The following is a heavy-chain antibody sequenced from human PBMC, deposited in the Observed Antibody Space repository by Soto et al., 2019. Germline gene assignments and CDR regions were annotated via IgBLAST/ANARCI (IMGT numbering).Heavy chain of an antibody. CDR3: AKDPRYDFWSGRTYYYYYYGTDV. V-gene: IGHV3-30*18. Sequence: GGSLRLSCAASGFTFSSYGMHWVRQAPGKGLEWVAVISYDGSNKYYADSVKGRFTISRDNSKNTLYLQMNSLRAEDTAVYYCAKDPRYDFWSGRTYYYYYYGTDVWGQGTTVTVSS. CDR1: GFTFSSYG. D-gene: IGHD3-3*01. CDR2: ISYDGSNK. J-gene: IGHJ6*02.